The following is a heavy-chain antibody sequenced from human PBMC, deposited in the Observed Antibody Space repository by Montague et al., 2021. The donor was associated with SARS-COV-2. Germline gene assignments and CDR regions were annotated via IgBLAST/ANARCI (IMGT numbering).Heavy chain of an antibody. Sequence: SLRLSCAASGFTVSSNNMSWVRQAPGKGLEWVSVIYSGGSTQYADSVKGRFTISRDKSSYTLYLQMNSLRAEDTAVYYCAARAVYYYGMDVWGQGTSVTVSS. J-gene: IGHJ6*02. CDR1: GFTVSSNN. CDR2: IYSGGST. V-gene: IGHV3-66*01. CDR3: AARAVYYYGMDV.